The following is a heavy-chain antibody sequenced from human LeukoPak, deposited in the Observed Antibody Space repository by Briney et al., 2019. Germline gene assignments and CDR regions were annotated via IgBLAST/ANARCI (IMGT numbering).Heavy chain of an antibody. Sequence: PGGSLGLSCAASGFTFSSYGMHWVRQAPGKGLEWVAVISYDGSNKYYADSVKGRFTISRDNSKNTLYLQMNSLRAEDTAVYYCAGGGSSWYWGQGTLVTVSS. V-gene: IGHV3-30*03. CDR1: GFTFSSYG. D-gene: IGHD6-13*01. CDR2: ISYDGSNK. J-gene: IGHJ4*02. CDR3: AGGGSSWY.